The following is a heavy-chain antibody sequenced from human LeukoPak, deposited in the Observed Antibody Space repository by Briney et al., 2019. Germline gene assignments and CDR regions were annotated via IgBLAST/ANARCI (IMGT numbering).Heavy chain of an antibody. CDR2: IRYDGSNK. V-gene: IGHV3-30*02. Sequence: PGGSLRLSCAASGFTFSSYGMHWVRQAPGKGLEWVAFIRYDGSNKYYADSVKGRFTISRDNSKNTLYLQMNSLRAEDTAVYYCAKDQITMVRGVTSQTDYWGQGTLVTASS. CDR1: GFTFSSYG. J-gene: IGHJ4*02. CDR3: AKDQITMVRGVTSQTDY. D-gene: IGHD3-10*01.